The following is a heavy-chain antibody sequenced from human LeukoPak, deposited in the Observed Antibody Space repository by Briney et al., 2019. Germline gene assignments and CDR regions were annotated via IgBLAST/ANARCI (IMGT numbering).Heavy chain of an antibody. Sequence: SETLSLTCAVYGGSFSAYYWSRIRQSPGKGLEWIGEIHHSGSTKYNPSLKSRVTISVDMSQSQFSLKLTSVTAADTAVYYCARDGCSSTSCREAFDIWGQGTMVTVSS. D-gene: IGHD2-2*01. V-gene: IGHV4-34*01. J-gene: IGHJ3*02. CDR3: ARDGCSSTSCREAFDI. CDR2: IHHSGST. CDR1: GGSFSAYY.